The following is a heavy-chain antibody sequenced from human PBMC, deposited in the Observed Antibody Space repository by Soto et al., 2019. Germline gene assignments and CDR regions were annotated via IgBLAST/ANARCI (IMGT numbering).Heavy chain of an antibody. CDR1: GFTFSSYA. CDR3: AKDRGASDAFDI. CDR2: ISGRGGST. V-gene: IGHV3-23*01. J-gene: IGHJ3*02. Sequence: EVQLLESGGGLVQPGGSLRLSCAASGFTFSSYAMSWVRQAPGKGLEWVSAISGRGGSTYYADSVKGRFTISRDNSKNTLYLQMNSLRAEDTAVYYCAKDRGASDAFDIWGQGTMVTVSS. D-gene: IGHD3-10*01.